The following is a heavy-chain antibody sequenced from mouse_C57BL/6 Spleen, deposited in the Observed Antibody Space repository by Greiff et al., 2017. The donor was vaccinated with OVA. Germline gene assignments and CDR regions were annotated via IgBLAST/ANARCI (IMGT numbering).Heavy chain of an antibody. V-gene: IGHV1-18*01. D-gene: IGHD2-4*01. Sequence: VQLQQSGPELVKPGASVKIPCKASGYTFTDYNMDWVKQSHGKSLEWIGDINPNNGGTISNQKFKGKAPLTIDKSASTAYMELRSLTSEDTAVYYCARSDYVRSLDYWGQGTTLTVSS. J-gene: IGHJ2*01. CDR2: INPNNGGT. CDR3: ARSDYVRSLDY. CDR1: GYTFTDYN.